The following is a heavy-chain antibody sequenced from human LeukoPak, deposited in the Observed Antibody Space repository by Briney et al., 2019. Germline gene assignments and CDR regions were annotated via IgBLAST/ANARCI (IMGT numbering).Heavy chain of an antibody. V-gene: IGHV3-23*01. Sequence: GGSLRLSCAASGFTFSSYAMSWVRQAPGKGLEWVSAISGSGGSTYYAVSVKGRFTISRDNSKNTLYLQMNSLRAEDTAVYYCAKGDRPYSSGWYNQFDYWGQGTLVTVSS. CDR2: ISGSGGST. D-gene: IGHD6-19*01. J-gene: IGHJ4*02. CDR1: GFTFSSYA. CDR3: AKGDRPYSSGWYNQFDY.